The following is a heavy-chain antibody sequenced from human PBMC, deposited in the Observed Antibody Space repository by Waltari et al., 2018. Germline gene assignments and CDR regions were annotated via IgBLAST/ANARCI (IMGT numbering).Heavy chain of an antibody. CDR3: ARDRYSGSPKLYYFDY. Sequence: QVQLQESGPGLVKPSETLSLTCTVSGYSISSGYYWGWIRQPPGKGLEWIGNIYHSGTTYYTPSRKSRVTISVDTSKNPLSLKLNSVTAADTAVYYCARDRYSGSPKLYYFDYWGQGALVTVSS. CDR1: GYSISSGYY. CDR2: IYHSGTT. J-gene: IGHJ4*02. V-gene: IGHV4-38-2*02. D-gene: IGHD6-13*01.